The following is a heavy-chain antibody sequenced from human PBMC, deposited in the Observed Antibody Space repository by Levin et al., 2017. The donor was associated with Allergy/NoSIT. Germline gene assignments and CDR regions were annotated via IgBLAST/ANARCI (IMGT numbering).Heavy chain of an antibody. J-gene: IGHJ3*02. CDR3: ANLDPGIAAAGNDAFDI. CDR2: IIPILGIA. Sequence: SVKVSCKASGGTFSSYAISWVRQAPGQGLEWMGRIIPILGIANYAQKFQGRVTITADKSTSTAYMELSSPRSEDTAVYYCANLDPGIAAAGNDAFDIWGQGTMVTVSS. CDR1: GGTFSSYA. V-gene: IGHV1-69*04. D-gene: IGHD6-13*01.